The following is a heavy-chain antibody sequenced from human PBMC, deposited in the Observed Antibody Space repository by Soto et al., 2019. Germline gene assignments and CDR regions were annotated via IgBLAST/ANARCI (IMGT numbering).Heavy chain of an antibody. Sequence: AAGFTFSSYSMNWVRQAPGQGLEWVSYISSSSSTIYYADSVKGRFTISRDNAKNSLYLQMNSLRDEDTAVYYCARAYYDSSGYYYYGMDVWGQGTTVTVSS. J-gene: IGHJ6*02. V-gene: IGHV3-48*02. CDR3: ARAYYDSSGYYYYGMDV. CDR1: GFTFSSYS. D-gene: IGHD3-22*01. CDR2: ISSSSSTI.